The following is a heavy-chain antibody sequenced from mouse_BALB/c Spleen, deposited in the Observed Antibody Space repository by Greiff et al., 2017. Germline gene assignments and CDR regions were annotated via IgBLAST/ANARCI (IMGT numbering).Heavy chain of an antibody. V-gene: IGHV1-4*01. Sequence: QLVESGAELARPGASVKMSCKASGYTFTSYTMHWVKQRPGQGLEWIGYINPSSGYTNYNQKFKDKATLTADKSSSTAYMQLSSLTSEDSAVYYCARPYGNYSWFAYWGQGTLVTVSA. D-gene: IGHD2-1*01. CDR2: INPSSGYT. CDR3: ARPYGNYSWFAY. J-gene: IGHJ3*01. CDR1: GYTFTSYT.